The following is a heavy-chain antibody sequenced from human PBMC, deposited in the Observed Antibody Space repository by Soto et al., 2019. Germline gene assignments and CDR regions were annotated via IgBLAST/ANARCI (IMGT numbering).Heavy chain of an antibody. D-gene: IGHD4-17*01. J-gene: IGHJ4*02. V-gene: IGHV3-33*01. CDR1: GFTFSSYG. Sequence: PGGSLRLSCAASGFTFSSYGMHWVRQAPGKGLEWVEVIWYDGSNKYYADSVKGRFTISRDNSKNTLYLQMNSLRAEDTAVYYSARRAGDPYGDYLDSSFDYWGQGTLVTVSS. CDR3: ARRAGDPYGDYLDSSFDY. CDR2: IWYDGSNK.